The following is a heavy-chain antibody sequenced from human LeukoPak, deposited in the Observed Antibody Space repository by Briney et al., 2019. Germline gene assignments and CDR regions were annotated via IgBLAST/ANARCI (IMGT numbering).Heavy chain of an antibody. Sequence: SVKVSCKASGGTFSSYAISWVRQAPGQGLEWMGRIIPSFGTANYAQKFQGRVTITTDESTSTAYMELSSLRSEDTAVYYCARGGDGYNYGYWGQGTLVTVSS. CDR3: ARGGDGYNYGY. CDR1: GGTFSSYA. D-gene: IGHD5-24*01. J-gene: IGHJ4*02. V-gene: IGHV1-69*05. CDR2: IIPSFGTA.